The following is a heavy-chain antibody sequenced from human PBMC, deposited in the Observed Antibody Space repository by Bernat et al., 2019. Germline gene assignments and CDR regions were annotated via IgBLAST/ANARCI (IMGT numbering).Heavy chain of an antibody. V-gene: IGHV3-7*03. D-gene: IGHD2-21*01. CDR3: ARSRGRMWSTFDY. CDR1: GLTFSSDW. J-gene: IGHJ4*02. CDR2: IKGDGSEK. Sequence: EVQLVESGGGLVQPGGSLRLSCAASGLTFSSDWMSWVRQAPGKGVEWVANIKGDGSEKYYVDSVEGRFTISRDNAKSSLYLQMNSLRAEDTAVYHCARSRGRMWSTFDYWGQGTLVTVSS.